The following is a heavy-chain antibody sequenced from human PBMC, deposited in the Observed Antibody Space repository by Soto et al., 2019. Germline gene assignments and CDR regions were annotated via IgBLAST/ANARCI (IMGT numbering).Heavy chain of an antibody. J-gene: IGHJ3*02. CDR2: IIPIFGTA. CDR1: GGAFSSYS. Sequence: ASVKVSCKASGGAFSSYSINWVRQAPGQGLEWMGGIIPIFGTATYAQKFQGRVTITADKSTSTAYMALSSLRSEDTAVYYCANGYCSGGSCYLSAFDIWGQGTMVTVSS. D-gene: IGHD2-15*01. CDR3: ANGYCSGGSCYLSAFDI. V-gene: IGHV1-69*06.